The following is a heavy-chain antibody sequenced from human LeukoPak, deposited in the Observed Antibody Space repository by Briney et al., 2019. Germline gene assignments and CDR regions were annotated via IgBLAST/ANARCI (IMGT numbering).Heavy chain of an antibody. CDR3: ARVGYSSSWFFLNF. CDR2: TLSSTGTT. CDR1: GFNFSSYS. D-gene: IGHD6-13*01. J-gene: IGHJ4*02. Sequence: PGGSLRLSCAASGFNFSSYSMNWVRQAPGKGLEWVSTLSSTGTTFYAGSVEGRFTISRANSENTLYLQMDSLRAADTALYYCARVGYSSSWFFLNFWGQGTLVTVSS. V-gene: IGHV3-21*04.